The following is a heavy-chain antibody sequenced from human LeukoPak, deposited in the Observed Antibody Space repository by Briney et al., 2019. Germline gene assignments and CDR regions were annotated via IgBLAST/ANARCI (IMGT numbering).Heavy chain of an antibody. J-gene: IGHJ5*02. V-gene: IGHV4-59*01. Sequence: NPSENLSLNCTISGGSISTYYWSWIRQPPGKGLEWIGYIYYSGITKYNPSVKSRVTISVDTSKNQFSLKVSSVTAADTAVYYCARGTNMMASLRFDPWGQGTLVTVSS. CDR2: IYYSGIT. CDR3: ARGTNMMASLRFDP. CDR1: GGSISTYY. D-gene: IGHD2-8*01.